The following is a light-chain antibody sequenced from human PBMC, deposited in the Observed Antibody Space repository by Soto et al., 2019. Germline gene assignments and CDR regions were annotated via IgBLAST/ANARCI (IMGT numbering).Light chain of an antibody. CDR2: GAS. V-gene: IGKV3-15*01. J-gene: IGKJ3*01. CDR1: QSVSSD. CDR3: QQYNDWPPIT. Sequence: EVVMTQSPATLSLSPGERATLSCRASQSVSSDLAWYQQKPGQAPRLLIYGASTRATDIPARFSGGGSGTEFTRTISSLQSEDFAIDYCQQYNDWPPITFGPGTRVDFK.